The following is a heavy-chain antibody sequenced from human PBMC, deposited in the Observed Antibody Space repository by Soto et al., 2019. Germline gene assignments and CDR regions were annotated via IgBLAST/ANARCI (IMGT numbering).Heavy chain of an antibody. CDR1: GFTFSSYS. J-gene: IGHJ5*02. Sequence: EVQLVESGGGLVKPGGSLRLSCAASGFTFSSYSMNWVRQAPGKGLEWVSSISSSSSYIYYADSVKGRFTISRDNAKNSLYLQMNSLRAEDTAVYYCARDPNTLGYCSGGSCSPGPWGQGTLVTVSS. CDR3: ARDPNTLGYCSGGSCSPGP. D-gene: IGHD2-15*01. CDR2: ISSSSSYI. V-gene: IGHV3-21*01.